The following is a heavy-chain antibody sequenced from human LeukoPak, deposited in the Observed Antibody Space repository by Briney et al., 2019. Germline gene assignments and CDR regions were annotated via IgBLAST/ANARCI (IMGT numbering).Heavy chain of an antibody. J-gene: IGHJ4*02. CDR1: GYTFNSYD. V-gene: IGHV1-18*01. CDR3: ARSRGWKPIFDY. D-gene: IGHD6-19*01. Sequence: ASVKVSCKASGYTFNSYDISWVRQAPGQGLEWMGWVSAYNGNTKYTQIFQGRVTMTTDTSTSTAYMELKSLTSDDTAVYYCARSRGWKPIFDYWGRGTLVTVSS. CDR2: VSAYNGNT.